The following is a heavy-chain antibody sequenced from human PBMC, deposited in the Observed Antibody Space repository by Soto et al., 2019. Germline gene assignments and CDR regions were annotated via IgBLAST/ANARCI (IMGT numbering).Heavy chain of an antibody. CDR3: ARHLKVHDFWSGYDSWFDP. J-gene: IGHJ5*02. Sequence: SETLSLTCTVSGDSISDDYWTWIRQPPGKALEWIGYVYYSGSTSYNPSFKSRVTISVDTSKTQFSLKLSSVTAADTAVYYCARHLKVHDFWSGYDSWFDPWGQGTLVTVSS. D-gene: IGHD3-3*01. CDR2: VYYSGST. V-gene: IGHV4-59*08. CDR1: GDSISDDY.